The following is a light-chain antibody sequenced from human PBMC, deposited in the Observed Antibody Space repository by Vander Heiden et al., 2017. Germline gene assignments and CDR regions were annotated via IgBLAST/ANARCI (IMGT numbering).Light chain of an antibody. V-gene: IGKV3-15*01. J-gene: IGKJ1*01. CDR3: QQYNNWWT. Sequence: DIVMTQSTATLSLSPGERATLSCRGSQSVMSNLAWYQQKPGQAPRLLIYGASTRATGVPARFSGSGSGTEFTLTISSLQSEDFAVYYCQQYNNWWTFGQGTKVEIK. CDR1: QSVMSN. CDR2: GAS.